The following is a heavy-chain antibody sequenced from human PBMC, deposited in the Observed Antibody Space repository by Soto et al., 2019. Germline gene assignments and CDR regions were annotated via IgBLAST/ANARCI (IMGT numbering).Heavy chain of an antibody. CDR1: GFSVSSNY. CDR3: GREFGMDL. Sequence: EVQLVESGGGLTQPGGSLRLSCAASGFSVSSNYRSWVRQAPGKGLEWVSVIYSGGAPYYADSVKGRFTISRDNSESTVELEMRRQRAEDPAMYYCGREFGMDLWGRGTTVTGSS. CDR2: IYSGGAP. V-gene: IGHV3-53*01. D-gene: IGHD3-16*01. J-gene: IGHJ6*02.